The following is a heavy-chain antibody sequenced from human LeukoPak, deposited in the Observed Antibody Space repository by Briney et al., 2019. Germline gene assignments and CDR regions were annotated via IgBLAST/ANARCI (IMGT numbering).Heavy chain of an antibody. V-gene: IGHV1-69*06. J-gene: IGHJ1*01. Sequence: SVKVSCKASGGTFSSYAISWVRQAPGQGLEWMGGIIPIFGTANYAQKFQGRVTITADKSTSTAYMELSSLRSEGTAVYYCARVGYNEYFQHWGQGTLVTVSS. D-gene: IGHD5-18*01. CDR3: ARVGYNEYFQH. CDR2: IIPIFGTA. CDR1: GGTFSSYA.